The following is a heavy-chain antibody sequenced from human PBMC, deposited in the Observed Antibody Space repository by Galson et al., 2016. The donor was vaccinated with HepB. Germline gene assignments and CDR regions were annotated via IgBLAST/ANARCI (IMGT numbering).Heavy chain of an antibody. CDR1: GFTLSTFC. V-gene: IGHV3-7*03. CDR3: MSYSDARYSGF. CDR2: IKQDGSGK. J-gene: IGHJ4*02. Sequence: SLRLSCAASGFTLSTFCMTWVRQAPGKGLEWVANIKQDGSGKYYVDSVKGRFTISRDNAKNSVYLQMNSLRGDDTAVYYCMSYSDARYSGFWGQGTLVTVSS. D-gene: IGHD4-11*01.